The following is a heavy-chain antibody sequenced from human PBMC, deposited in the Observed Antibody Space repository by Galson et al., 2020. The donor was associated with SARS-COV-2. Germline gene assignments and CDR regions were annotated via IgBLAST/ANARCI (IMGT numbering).Heavy chain of an antibody. D-gene: IGHD6-19*01. CDR1: GFTFSDYA. CDR2: IGASGAYT. CDR3: AKDMGSAWYSPDH. Sequence: GGSLRLSCVASGFTFSDYAMTWVRQGPGKGLEWVSSIGASGAYTYYTDSVKGRFTISRDNFKDTLYLQMNSLRVEDTAMYYCAKDMGSAWYSPDHWGLGTLVTVS. V-gene: IGHV3-23*01. J-gene: IGHJ4*02.